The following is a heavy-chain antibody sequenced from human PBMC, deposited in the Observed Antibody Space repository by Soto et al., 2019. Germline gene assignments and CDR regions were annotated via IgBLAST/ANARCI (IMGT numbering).Heavy chain of an antibody. CDR1: GFLFSNNG. CDR3: TIVRVADSALDH. CDR2: MSYDGSDT. D-gene: IGHD3-10*02. J-gene: IGHJ4*02. V-gene: IGHV3-30*02. Sequence: GGSLILRCVGSGFLFSNNGMHGVRHTPGKGLEWVAFMSYDGSDTFYADSVKGRFTISRDNSKNTLFLHMSNLRAEDTAMYYCTIVRVADSALDHWGQGTLVTVSS.